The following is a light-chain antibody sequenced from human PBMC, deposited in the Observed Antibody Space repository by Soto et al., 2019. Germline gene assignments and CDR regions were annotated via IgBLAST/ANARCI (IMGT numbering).Light chain of an antibody. CDR3: QQSYSVPT. J-gene: IGKJ1*01. Sequence: DIQLTQSPSCLSASVGDRVTITCRASQSINSHLNWYQQKTGKAPKFLIYATSNLQSGVPSRFSGSGSGTDFTLTISSLQPEDFATYYCQQSYSVPTFGQGTKVDI. V-gene: IGKV1-39*01. CDR1: QSINSH. CDR2: ATS.